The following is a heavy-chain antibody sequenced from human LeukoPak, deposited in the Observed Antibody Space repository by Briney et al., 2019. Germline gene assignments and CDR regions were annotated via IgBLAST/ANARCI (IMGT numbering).Heavy chain of an antibody. CDR1: GGSISSSSYY. J-gene: IGHJ4*02. V-gene: IGHV4-39*07. CDR2: IYYSGST. CDR3: ARGEYSSSSDY. Sequence: SETLSLTCTVSGGSISSSSYYWGWIRQPPGQGLEWIGSIYYSGSTYYNPSLKSRVTISVDTSKNQFSLKLSSVTAADTAVYYCARGEYSSSSDYWGQGTLVTVSS. D-gene: IGHD6-6*01.